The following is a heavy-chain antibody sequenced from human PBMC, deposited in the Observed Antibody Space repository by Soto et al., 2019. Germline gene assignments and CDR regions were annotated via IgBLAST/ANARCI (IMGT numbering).Heavy chain of an antibody. CDR1: GYTFTRSG. D-gene: IGHD5-12*01. CDR3: ARVRTDGYNTFDY. V-gene: IGHV1-18*01. Sequence: ASVKVSCKASGYTFTRSGISWVRQAPGQGLEWMGWISTNNGNTDYAQTFQGRVTMTTDTSTSTVYMEVSSLRSDDTAVYYCARVRTDGYNTFDYWGQGPLVTAP. J-gene: IGHJ4*02. CDR2: ISTNNGNT.